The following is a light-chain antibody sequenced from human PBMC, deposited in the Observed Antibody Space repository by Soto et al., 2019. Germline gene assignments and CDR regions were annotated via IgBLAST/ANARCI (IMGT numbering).Light chain of an antibody. CDR3: QSYDSSLSAI. J-gene: IGLJ2*01. V-gene: IGLV1-40*01. Sequence: QAVVTQPPSVSGAPGQRVTISCTGSGSNIGAGYDVHWYQQLPGTAPKLLIYGNSNRPSGVPDRFSGSKSGTSASLAITGLQAEDEADYYCQSYDSSLSAIFGGGTKLTVL. CDR2: GNS. CDR1: GSNIGAGYD.